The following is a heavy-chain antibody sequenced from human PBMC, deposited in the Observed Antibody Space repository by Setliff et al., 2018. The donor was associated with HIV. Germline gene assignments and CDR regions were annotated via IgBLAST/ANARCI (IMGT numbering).Heavy chain of an antibody. J-gene: IGHJ6*03. CDR1: GGSFSDNY. CDR2: INHSGRT. D-gene: IGHD2-8*02. CDR3: ARVSSTYWYSIFRNYYYHMDV. Sequence: NPSETLSLTCAVYGGSFSDNYWSWLRQSPGKGLELIGEINHSGRTKYRPSLRSLVSISVDTSNTQFSLKLISVTAADTAVYYCARVSSTYWYSIFRNYYYHMDVWGKVTTVTVSS. V-gene: IGHV4-34*01.